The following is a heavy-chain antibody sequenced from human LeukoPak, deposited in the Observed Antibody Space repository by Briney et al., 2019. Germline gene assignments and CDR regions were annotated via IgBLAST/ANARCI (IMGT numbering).Heavy chain of an antibody. D-gene: IGHD2-2*01. CDR2: INHSGST. Sequence: PSETLSLTCAVYGGSFSGYYWSWIRQPPGKGLEWIGEINHSGSTNYNPSLKSRVTISVDTSKNQFSLKLSSVTAADTAVYYCARGRGGRASYCSSTSCYWGYYFDYWGQGTLVTVSS. J-gene: IGHJ4*02. CDR1: GGSFSGYY. CDR3: ARGRGGRASYCSSTSCYWGYYFDY. V-gene: IGHV4-34*01.